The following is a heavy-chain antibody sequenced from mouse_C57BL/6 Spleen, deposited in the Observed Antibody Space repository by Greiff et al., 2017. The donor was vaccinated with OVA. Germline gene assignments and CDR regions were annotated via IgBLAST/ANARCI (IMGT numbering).Heavy chain of an antibody. V-gene: IGHV1-55*01. CDR2: IYPGSGST. J-gene: IGHJ3*01. CDR3: ARVGNWDVFAY. CDR1: GYTFTSYW. D-gene: IGHD4-1*02. Sequence: QVQLQQPGAELVKPGASVKMSCKASGYTFTSYWITWVKQRPGQGLEWIGDIYPGSGSTNYNEKFKSKATLTVATSSSTAYMQLSSLTSEDSAVYYCARVGNWDVFAYWGQGTLVTVSA.